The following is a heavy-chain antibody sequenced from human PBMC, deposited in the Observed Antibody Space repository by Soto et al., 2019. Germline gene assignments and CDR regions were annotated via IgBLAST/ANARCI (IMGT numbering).Heavy chain of an antibody. Sequence: SVKVSCKASGGTFSSYAISWVRHAPGQGLEWMGGIIPIFGTANYAQKFQGRVTITADESTSTAYMELSSLRSEDTAVYYCARNYDILTGPRPNYYYYGMDVWGQGTTVTVSS. CDR2: IIPIFGTA. J-gene: IGHJ6*02. V-gene: IGHV1-69*13. D-gene: IGHD3-9*01. CDR1: GGTFSSYA. CDR3: ARNYDILTGPRPNYYYYGMDV.